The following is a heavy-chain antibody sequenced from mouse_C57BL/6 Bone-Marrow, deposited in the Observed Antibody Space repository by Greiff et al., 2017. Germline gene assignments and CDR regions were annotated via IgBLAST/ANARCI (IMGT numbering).Heavy chain of an antibody. CDR2: IYPGDGDT. CDR1: GYAFSSYW. Sequence: QVQLQQSGAELVKPGASVKISCKASGYAFSSYWMNWVKQRPGKGLEWIGQIYPGDGDTNYNGKFKGKATLTADKSSSTAYMQLSSLTSEDSAVXFCARRPVGRGVYAMDYWGQGTSVTVSS. CDR3: ARRPVGRGVYAMDY. J-gene: IGHJ4*01. D-gene: IGHD1-1*01. V-gene: IGHV1-80*01.